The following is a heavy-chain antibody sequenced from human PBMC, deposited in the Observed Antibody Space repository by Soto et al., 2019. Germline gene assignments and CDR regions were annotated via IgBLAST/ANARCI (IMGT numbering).Heavy chain of an antibody. CDR2: IYYSGST. CDR3: ARHRVYSSAFDY. D-gene: IGHD6-25*01. CDR1: GGSISSSSYY. J-gene: IGHJ4*02. Sequence: SETLSLTCTVSGGSISSSSYYWGWIRQPPGKGLEWIGSIYYSGSTYYNPSLKSRVTISVDTSKNQFSLKLSSVTAADTAVYYCARHRVYSSAFDYWGQGTLVTVSS. V-gene: IGHV4-39*01.